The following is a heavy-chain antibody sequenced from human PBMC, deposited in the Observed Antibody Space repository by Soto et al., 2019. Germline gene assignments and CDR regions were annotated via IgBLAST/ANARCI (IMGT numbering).Heavy chain of an antibody. CDR2: ISGSGGNT. J-gene: IGHJ4*02. D-gene: IGHD2-15*01. CDR1: GFTFSNYA. CDR3: AKGGSAYCSGGSCYHPFDY. V-gene: IGHV3-23*01. Sequence: EVQLLGSGGGLVQPGGSLRLSCAASGFTFSNYAMTWVRQAPGKGLEWVSTISGSGGNTWYADSVKGRFTISRDNSKNTLYLQMNSLRAEDTAVYYCAKGGSAYCSGGSCYHPFDYWGQGTLATVSS.